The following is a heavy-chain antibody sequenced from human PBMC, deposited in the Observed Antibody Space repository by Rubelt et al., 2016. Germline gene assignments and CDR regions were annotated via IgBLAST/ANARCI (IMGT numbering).Heavy chain of an antibody. CDR1: GGSISSSSYY. V-gene: IGHV4-39*01. J-gene: IGHJ5*02. Sequence: QLQLQESGPGLVKPSETLSLTCTVSGGSISSSSYYWGWIRQPPGKVLEWIGSIYYSGGTYYNPSLESRVTVSVDTSKNQFSLKLSSVTAADTAVYYCARMYSSASRRFDPCGQGTLVTVSS. D-gene: IGHD3-22*01. CDR3: ARMYSSASRRFDP. CDR2: IYYSGGT.